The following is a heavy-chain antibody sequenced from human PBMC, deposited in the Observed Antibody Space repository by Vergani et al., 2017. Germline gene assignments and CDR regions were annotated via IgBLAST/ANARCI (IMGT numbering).Heavy chain of an antibody. Sequence: QVQLQQWGAGLLKPSETLSLTCAVYGGSFSGYYWSWIRQPPGKGLEWIGEINHSGSTNYNPSLKSRVTISVDTSMNQFSLKLSSVTAADTAVYYCSLGGGTFDYWGQGTLVTVSS. J-gene: IGHJ4*02. V-gene: IGHV4-34*01. CDR2: INHSGST. D-gene: IGHD1-14*01. CDR1: GGSFSGYY. CDR3: SLGGGTFDY.